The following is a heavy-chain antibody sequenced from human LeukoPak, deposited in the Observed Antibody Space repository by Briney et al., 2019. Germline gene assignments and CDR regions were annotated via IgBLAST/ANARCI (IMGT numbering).Heavy chain of an antibody. J-gene: IGHJ4*02. V-gene: IGHV3-23*01. CDR1: GFTFSSYA. CDR3: AKDPYCSSTSCYTVPD. D-gene: IGHD2-2*02. Sequence: GGSLRLSCAASGFTFSSYAMSWVRQAPGKGLEWFSAISGNGGSTYYADSVKGRFTISRDNSKNTLYLQMNSLRAEDTAVYYCAKDPYCSSTSCYTVPDWGQGTLVTVSS. CDR2: ISGNGGST.